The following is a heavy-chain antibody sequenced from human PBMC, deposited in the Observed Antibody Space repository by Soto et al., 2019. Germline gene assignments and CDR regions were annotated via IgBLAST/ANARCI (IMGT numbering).Heavy chain of an antibody. CDR3: ARVGSSSEPTDY. V-gene: IGHV1-69*12. J-gene: IGHJ4*02. CDR2: IIPIFGTA. Sequence: QVQLVQSGAEVKKPGSSVKVSCKASGGTFSSYAISWVRQAPGQGLEWMGGIIPIFGTANYAQKFQGRVTITADESTITAYMALSSLRSADTAVYYCARVGSSSEPTDYWGQGTLVTVSS. CDR1: GGTFSSYA. D-gene: IGHD6-13*01.